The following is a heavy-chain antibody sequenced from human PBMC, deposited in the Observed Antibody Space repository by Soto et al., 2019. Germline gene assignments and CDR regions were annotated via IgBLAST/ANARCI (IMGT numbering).Heavy chain of an antibody. Sequence: QVQLVQSGPAVKEPGASVKVSCKTSGYTFTTQYIHWVRQAPGQGLEWMGIVDPSGGYTTYAQRFQGRVTMTRDTSTTTVYMDLSSLTSEDTAVYYCARDQAVNKWGEAFDIWGQGTMVTVSS. V-gene: IGHV1-46*01. CDR1: GYTFTTQY. D-gene: IGHD7-27*01. CDR3: ARDQAVNKWGEAFDI. CDR2: VDPSGGYT. J-gene: IGHJ3*02.